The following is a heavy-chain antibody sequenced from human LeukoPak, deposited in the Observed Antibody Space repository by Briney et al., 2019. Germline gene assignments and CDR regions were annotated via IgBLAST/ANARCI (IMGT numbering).Heavy chain of an antibody. CDR3: ARGQGGYYYDSSGYSLFDY. CDR2: IYYSGST. J-gene: IGHJ4*02. V-gene: IGHV4-39*07. D-gene: IGHD3-22*01. Sequence: SETLSLTCTVSGGSISSSSYYWGWIRQPPGKGLEWIGSIYYSGSTYYSPSLRSRVTISLDTSRNQFSLKLNSVTAADTAVYYCARGQGGYYYDSSGYSLFDYWGQGTLVTVSS. CDR1: GGSISSSSYY.